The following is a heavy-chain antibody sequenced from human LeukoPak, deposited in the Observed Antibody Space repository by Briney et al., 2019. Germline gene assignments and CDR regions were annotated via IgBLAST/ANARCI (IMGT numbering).Heavy chain of an antibody. V-gene: IGHV2-5*02. CDR3: ARDSDTAWGYYFDY. J-gene: IGHJ4*02. Sequence: SGPTLVKPTQTLTLTCTFSGFSLSTSGVGVGWFRQPPGKALEWLTLIFWDGDKRYSPSLKSRLTITKDTSKNQVVLTMANMDPVDTATYYCARDSDTAWGYYFDYWGQGTLVTVSS. CDR1: GFSLSTSGVG. CDR2: IFWDGDK. D-gene: IGHD5-18*01.